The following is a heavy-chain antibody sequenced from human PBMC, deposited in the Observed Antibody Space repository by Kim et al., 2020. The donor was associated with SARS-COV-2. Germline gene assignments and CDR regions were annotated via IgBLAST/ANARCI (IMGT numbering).Heavy chain of an antibody. D-gene: IGHD3-10*01. CDR3: ARGGHETFDI. CDR1: GGSISGFY. CDR2: IYYSGNT. J-gene: IGHJ3*02. Sequence: SETLSLTCSVSGGSISGFYWSWVRQPPGKGLEWIGYIYYSGNTNYNPSLKTRVDISVDTSKNQFSLKVNSVIAADTAVYFCARGGHETFDICGQGTMVSV. V-gene: IGHV4-59*01.